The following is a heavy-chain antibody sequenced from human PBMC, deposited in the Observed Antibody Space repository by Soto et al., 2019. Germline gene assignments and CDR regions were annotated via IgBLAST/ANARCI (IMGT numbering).Heavy chain of an antibody. V-gene: IGHV1-18*01. Sequence: VSEKVSCKASGFTFSNYGLNWVRQAPGQGLEWMGWVSANTGHTNYAQKLQGRVSMTTDTSTSTAYMELRGLTFDDPCVYYCSRDIESVTAKHFFYYYAMDVWGQGTTVTVSS. CDR1: GFTFSNYG. J-gene: IGHJ6*02. CDR3: SRDIESVTAKHFFYYYAMDV. D-gene: IGHD2-8*01. CDR2: VSANTGHT.